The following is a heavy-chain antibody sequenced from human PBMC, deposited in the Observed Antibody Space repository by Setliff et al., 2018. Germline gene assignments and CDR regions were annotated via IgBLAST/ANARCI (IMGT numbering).Heavy chain of an antibody. CDR1: GGTFSRYA. V-gene: IGHV1-69*05. CDR2: SIPMYRTT. D-gene: IGHD2-15*01. Sequence: GASVKVSCKASGGTFSRYAISWVRQAPGQGLEWMGGSIPMYRTTKYAQKFQGRVTMTTDTSTSTAYMELRSLRSDDTAVYYCARDRPEVVIDAARALFDYWGQGALVTVSS. CDR3: ARDRPEVVIDAARALFDY. J-gene: IGHJ4*02.